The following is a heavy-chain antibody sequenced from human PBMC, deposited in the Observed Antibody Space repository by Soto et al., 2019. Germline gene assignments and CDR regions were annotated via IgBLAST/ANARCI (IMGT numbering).Heavy chain of an antibody. J-gene: IGHJ5*02. Sequence: GGSLRLSCAASGFTFSSYSMNWVRQAPGKGLEWVSYISSSSSTIYYADSVKGRFTISRDNAKNSLYLQMNSLRAEDTAVYYCARVDCSGGSCSSNPLDTWGQGTLVTVSS. CDR3: ARVDCSGGSCSSNPLDT. CDR1: GFTFSSYS. D-gene: IGHD2-15*01. V-gene: IGHV3-48*01. CDR2: ISSSSSTI.